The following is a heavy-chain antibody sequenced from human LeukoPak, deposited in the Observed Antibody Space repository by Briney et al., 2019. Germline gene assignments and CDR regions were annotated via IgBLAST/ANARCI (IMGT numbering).Heavy chain of an antibody. CDR3: AKEDSPFGELLFGYFDY. CDR2: ISNDGNNK. Sequence: GGSLRLSCAASGFTFSSYGMHWVRQAPGKGLEWMAVISNDGNNKYYAESVKGQFTISRDNSKNTVYLQMDSLRAEDTAVYYCAKEDSPFGELLFGYFDYWGQGTLVTVSS. J-gene: IGHJ4*02. D-gene: IGHD3-10*01. CDR1: GFTFSSYG. V-gene: IGHV3-30*18.